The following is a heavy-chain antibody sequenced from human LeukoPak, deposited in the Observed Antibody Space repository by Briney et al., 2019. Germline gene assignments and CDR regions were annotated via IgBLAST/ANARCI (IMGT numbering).Heavy chain of an antibody. V-gene: IGHV4-59*01. Sequence: PSETLSLTCTVSGASISSFYWSWVRQPPGEGLEWIGYISNGGSTNYNPSLKSRVTISVDTSQSQLSLKVNSVTAADTAVYYCVKLQPNTGQWAFDIWGQGTMVRVSS. CDR3: VKLQPNTGQWAFDI. J-gene: IGHJ3*02. CDR2: ISNGGST. CDR1: GASISSFY. D-gene: IGHD1-1*01.